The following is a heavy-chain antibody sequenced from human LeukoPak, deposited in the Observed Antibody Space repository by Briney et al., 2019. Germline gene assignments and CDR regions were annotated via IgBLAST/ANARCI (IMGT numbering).Heavy chain of an antibody. J-gene: IGHJ4*02. D-gene: IGHD5-18*01. CDR1: GGTFSSYA. CDR3: ARVVIGYGQIDY. V-gene: IGHV1-69*05. CDR2: IIPIFGTA. Sequence: ASVQVSCNASGGTFSSYAISWVRQAPGQGLEWMGRIIPIFGTANYAQKFQGRVTITTDESTSTAYMGLSSLRSEDTAVYYCARVVIGYGQIDYWGQGTLVTVSS.